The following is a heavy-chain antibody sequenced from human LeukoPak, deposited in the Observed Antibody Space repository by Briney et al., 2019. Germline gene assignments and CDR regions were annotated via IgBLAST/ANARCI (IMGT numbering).Heavy chain of an antibody. J-gene: IGHJ4*02. V-gene: IGHV1-2*02. Sequence: GASVKVPWKASGYTFSGDYIHLVRQARGQGLELMGWINPNTGGTKYAQKFQGRVTMTRDTSTSTVYMELSSLRSEDTAVYYCAREKRDAVAGSFDYWGQGTLVTVSS. CDR2: INPNTGGT. D-gene: IGHD6-19*01. CDR3: AREKRDAVAGSFDY. CDR1: GYTFSGDY.